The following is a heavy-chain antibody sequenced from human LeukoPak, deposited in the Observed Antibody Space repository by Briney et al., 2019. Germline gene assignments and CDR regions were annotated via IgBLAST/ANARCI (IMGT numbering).Heavy chain of an antibody. D-gene: IGHD3-22*01. J-gene: IGHJ4*02. V-gene: IGHV1-69*05. CDR2: IIPIFGTA. Sequence: ASVKVSCKASGGTFSSYAISWVRQAPGQGLEWMGRIIPIFGTANYAQKFQGRVTITTDESTSTAYMELSSLRSEDTAVYYCAILADSSGYYYDYWGQGTLVTVSS. CDR3: AILADSSGYYYDY. CDR1: GGTFSSYA.